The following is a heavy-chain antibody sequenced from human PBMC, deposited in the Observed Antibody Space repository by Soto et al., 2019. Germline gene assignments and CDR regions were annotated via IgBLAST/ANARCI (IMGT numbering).Heavy chain of an antibody. CDR1: FTSYY. CDR3: AREGPYSSSSGYYFDY. Sequence: FTSYYMHWVRQPPGKGLEWIGEINHSGSTNYNPSLKSRVTISVDTSKNQFSLKLSSVTAADTAVYYCAREGPYSSSSGYYFDYWGQGTLVTVSS. V-gene: IGHV4-34*01. D-gene: IGHD6-6*01. J-gene: IGHJ4*02. CDR2: INHSGST.